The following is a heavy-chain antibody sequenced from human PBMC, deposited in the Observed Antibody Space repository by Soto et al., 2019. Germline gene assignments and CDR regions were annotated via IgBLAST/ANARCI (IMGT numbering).Heavy chain of an antibody. CDR3: ARDVGATGD. Sequence: RFVQSGAGVKKPGAPVKVSCKASGYTFTSYPMLWVRQAPGQRLEWMGWINAGNGNTKYSQKFQGRVTITRDTSASTVYMELSSLRSEDTAVYYCARDVGATGDWGQGTLVTVSS. D-gene: IGHD1-26*01. V-gene: IGHV1-3*01. J-gene: IGHJ4*02. CDR2: INAGNGNT. CDR1: GYTFTSYP.